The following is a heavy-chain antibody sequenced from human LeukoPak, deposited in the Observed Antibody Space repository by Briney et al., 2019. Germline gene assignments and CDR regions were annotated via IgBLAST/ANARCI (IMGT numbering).Heavy chain of an antibody. CDR1: GYSFTTYW. CDR3: AWSPDGSNYFDN. V-gene: IGHV5-51*01. Sequence: GESLKISCHVSGYSFTTYWIGWVRQMPGKGLEWMGIIYPADSHTKYSPSLQGQVTISADKSITTTYLQWSSLKASDTAMYYCAWSPDGSNYFDNWGQRTLVTLSS. J-gene: IGHJ4*02. D-gene: IGHD5-24*01. CDR2: IYPADSHT.